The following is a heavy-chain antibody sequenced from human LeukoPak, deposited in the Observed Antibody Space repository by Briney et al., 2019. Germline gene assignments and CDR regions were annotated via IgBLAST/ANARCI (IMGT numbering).Heavy chain of an antibody. V-gene: IGHV1-69*05. Sequence: SVKVSCKASGGTFSSYAISWVRQAPGQGLEWMGGIIPIFGTANYAQKFQGRVTITTDESTSTAYMELSSLRSEDTAVYYCARDRMDCSSTSCYEGSNYYYYMDVWGKGTTVTVSS. CDR3: ARDRMDCSSTSCYEGSNYYYYMDV. CDR1: GGTFSSYA. CDR2: IIPIFGTA. D-gene: IGHD2-2*01. J-gene: IGHJ6*03.